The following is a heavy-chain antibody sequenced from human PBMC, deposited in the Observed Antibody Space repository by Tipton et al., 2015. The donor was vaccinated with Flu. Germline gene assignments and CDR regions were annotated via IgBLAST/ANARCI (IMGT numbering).Heavy chain of an antibody. CDR1: GGSISSGDYY. J-gene: IGHJ3*02. Sequence: TLSLTCIVSGGSISSGDYYWSWIRQPPGKGLEWIGYIYYSGKTYYNSSLKSRVAISLDTSKSQFSLNLSSVTAADTAVYYCARASGSDWGNVFDIWGQGTMVTVTS. D-gene: IGHD1-26*01. CDR2: IYYSGKT. V-gene: IGHV4-30-4*01. CDR3: ARASGSDWGNVFDI.